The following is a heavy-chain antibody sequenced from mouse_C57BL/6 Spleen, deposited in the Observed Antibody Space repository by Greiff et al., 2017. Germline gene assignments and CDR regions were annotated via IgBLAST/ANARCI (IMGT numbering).Heavy chain of an antibody. CDR2: IDPSDSYT. CDR1: GYTFTSYW. V-gene: IGHV1-69*01. Sequence: VQLQQPGAELVMPGASVKLSCKASGYTFTSYWMHWVKQRPGQGLEWIGEIDPSDSYTNYNQKFKGKSTLTVDKSSSTAYMQLSSLTSEDSAVYYCARRTVVVPYFDYWGQGTTLTVSS. CDR3: ARRTVVVPYFDY. D-gene: IGHD1-1*01. J-gene: IGHJ2*01.